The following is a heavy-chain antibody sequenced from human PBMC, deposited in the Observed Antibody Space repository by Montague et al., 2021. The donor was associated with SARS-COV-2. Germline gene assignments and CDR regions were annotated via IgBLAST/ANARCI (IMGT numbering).Heavy chain of an antibody. CDR2: ICGSGGNT. CDR1: GFTFSYYA. CDR3: AKAHYDDSSGSYY. J-gene: IGHJ4*02. Sequence: SLRLSCAASGFTFSYYAMSWVRQAPGKGLEWVSLICGSGGNTYYADSVKGRFTISRDNSKNTLYLRMNSLRAEDTAVYYCAKAHYDDSSGSYYWGQGTLVTVSS. D-gene: IGHD3-22*01. V-gene: IGHV3-23*01.